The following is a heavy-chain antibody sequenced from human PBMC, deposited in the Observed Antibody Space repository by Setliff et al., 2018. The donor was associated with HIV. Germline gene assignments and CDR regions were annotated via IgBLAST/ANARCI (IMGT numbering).Heavy chain of an antibody. D-gene: IGHD6-6*01. CDR3: ARGHSSSTNWFFDL. V-gene: IGHV1-69*06. J-gene: IGHJ2*01. CDR1: GGTFSKYA. Sequence: SVKVSCKASGGTFSKYAITWVRQAPGQGLEWMGRIIPIFGTENYAQKFQGRVTISADKSTDTAYMDLSSLRSEDTAVYYCARGHSSSTNWFFDLWGRGTLVTVSS. CDR2: IIPIFGTE.